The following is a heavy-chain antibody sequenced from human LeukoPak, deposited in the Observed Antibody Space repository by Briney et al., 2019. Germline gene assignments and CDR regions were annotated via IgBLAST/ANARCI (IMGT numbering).Heavy chain of an antibody. CDR3: ARGVDTAMVTYFDY. CDR2: IYYSGST. CDR1: GGSIGGYY. V-gene: IGHV4-59*01. Sequence: KPSETLSLTCTVSGGSIGGYYWTWMRQPPGKGLEWIGYIYYSGSTNYNPSLKSRVTISVDASKNLFSLKLSSVTAADTAVYYCARGVDTAMVTYFDYWGQGSLVTVSS. D-gene: IGHD5-18*01. J-gene: IGHJ4*02.